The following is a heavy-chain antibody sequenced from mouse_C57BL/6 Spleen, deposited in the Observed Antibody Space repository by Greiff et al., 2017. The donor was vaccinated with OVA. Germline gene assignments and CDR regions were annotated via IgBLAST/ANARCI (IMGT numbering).Heavy chain of an antibody. CDR2: IRNKANNHAT. CDR3: TRDTTVVATPYWYFDV. CDR1: GFTFSDAW. V-gene: IGHV6-6*01. D-gene: IGHD1-1*01. J-gene: IGHJ1*03. Sequence: EVKLEESGGGLVQPGGSMKLSCAASGFTFSDAWMDWVRQSPEKGLEWVAEIRNKANNHATYYAESVKGRFTISRDDSKSSVYLQMNSLRAEDTGIYYCTRDTTVVATPYWYFDVWGTGTTVTVSS.